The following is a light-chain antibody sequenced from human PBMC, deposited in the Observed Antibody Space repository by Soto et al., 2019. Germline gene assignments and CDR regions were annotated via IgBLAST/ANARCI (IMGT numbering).Light chain of an antibody. V-gene: IGLV2-14*01. J-gene: IGLJ3*02. CDR1: SSDVGRYNY. Sequence: QSALTQPASVSGSPGQSITISCTGTSSDVGRYNYASWYQQHPGKAPKLMIYEVSNRPSGVSNRFSGSKSGNTASLTISGLQAEDEADYYCSSYTSSSTRVFGGGTKLTVL. CDR3: SSYTSSSTRV. CDR2: EVS.